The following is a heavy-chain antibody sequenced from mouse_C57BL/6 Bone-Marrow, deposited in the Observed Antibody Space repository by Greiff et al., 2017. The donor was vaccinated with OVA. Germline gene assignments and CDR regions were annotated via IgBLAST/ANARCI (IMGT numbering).Heavy chain of an antibody. V-gene: IGHV1-7*01. J-gene: IGHJ3*01. D-gene: IGHD2-13*01. CDR3: ARVSDLAY. CDR1: GYTFTSYW. CDR2: INPSSGYT. Sequence: QVHVKQSGAELVKPGASVKLSCKASGYTFTSYWMHWVKQRPGQGLEWIGYINPSSGYTKYNQKFKDKATLTADKSSSTAYLQLSSLTYEDSAVYYCARVSDLAYWGQGTLVTVSA.